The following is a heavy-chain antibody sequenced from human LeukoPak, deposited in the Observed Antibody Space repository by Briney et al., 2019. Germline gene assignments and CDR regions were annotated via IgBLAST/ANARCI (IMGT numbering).Heavy chain of an antibody. CDR1: GGSISSGDHY. Sequence: PSETLSLTCSISGGSISSGDHYWTWVRQPAGKELEWVGRIHTTGRTNYNPSLKSRVYISVDTSKNQFSLELSSLTAADTAVYYCAREFDYEGVDPWGQGTLVTVSS. J-gene: IGHJ5*02. CDR2: IHTTGRT. D-gene: IGHD4-17*01. V-gene: IGHV4-61*02. CDR3: AREFDYEGVDP.